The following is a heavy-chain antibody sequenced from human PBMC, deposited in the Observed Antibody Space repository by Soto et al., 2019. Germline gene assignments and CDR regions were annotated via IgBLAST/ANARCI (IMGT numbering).Heavy chain of an antibody. Sequence: GGSLRLSCAASGFSLRGSAMHWVRQASGKGLEWVGRIRSKANNDAIAYAASVKGRFTISRDDSKNTAYLQMNSLKTEDTAVYYCVRYCSGGSCPDAFDIWGQGTMVTVSS. D-gene: IGHD2-15*01. V-gene: IGHV3-73*01. J-gene: IGHJ3*02. CDR1: GFSLRGSA. CDR3: VRYCSGGSCPDAFDI. CDR2: IRSKANNDAI.